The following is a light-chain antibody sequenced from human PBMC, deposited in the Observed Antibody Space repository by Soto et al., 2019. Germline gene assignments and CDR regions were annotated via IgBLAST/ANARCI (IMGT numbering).Light chain of an antibody. CDR2: DAS. CDR1: QDMSKS. CDR3: QQYDIRPPF. V-gene: IGKV1-33*01. J-gene: IGKJ2*01. Sequence: DIQMTQSPSSLSASVGDRVTITCQASQDMSKSLNWYQQKPGKAPNLLIYDASNLETWVPSRFSGGGAGTHYTLTITRLQPYVFVTYYCQQYDIRPPFFGQGTKLGIK.